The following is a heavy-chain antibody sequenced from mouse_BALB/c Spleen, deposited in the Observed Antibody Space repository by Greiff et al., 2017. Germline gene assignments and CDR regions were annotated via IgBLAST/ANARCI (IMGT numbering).Heavy chain of an antibody. V-gene: IGHV1S56*01. Sequence: VQLQQSGPELVKPGASVRISCKASGYTFTSYYIHWVKQRPGQGLEWIGWIYPGNVNTKYNEKFKGKATLTADKSSSTAYMQLSSLTSEDSAVYFCARGYYDYDGFAYWGQGTLVTVSA. CDR3: ARGYYDYDGFAY. CDR1: GYTFTSYY. CDR2: IYPGNVNT. D-gene: IGHD2-4*01. J-gene: IGHJ3*01.